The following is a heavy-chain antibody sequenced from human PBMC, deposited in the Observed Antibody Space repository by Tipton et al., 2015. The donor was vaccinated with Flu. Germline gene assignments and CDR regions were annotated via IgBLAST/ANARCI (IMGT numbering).Heavy chain of an antibody. CDR3: ARVRGYGAPNWFDP. V-gene: IGHV4-30-4*01. CDR2: IYYSGST. D-gene: IGHD4-17*01. Sequence: LRLSCTVSGGSISSGDYYWSWIRQPPGKGLEWIGYIYYSGSTYYNPSLKSRVTISVDTSKNQFSLKLSSVTAADTAVYYCARVRGYGAPNWFDPWGQGTLVTVSS. J-gene: IGHJ5*02. CDR1: GGSISSGDYY.